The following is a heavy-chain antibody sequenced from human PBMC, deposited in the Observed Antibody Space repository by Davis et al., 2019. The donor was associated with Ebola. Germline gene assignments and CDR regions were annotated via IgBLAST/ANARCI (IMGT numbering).Heavy chain of an antibody. CDR3: TTTTVTVDY. CDR1: GFTFRGSA. CDR2: IRSKANSYAT. D-gene: IGHD4-17*01. J-gene: IGHJ4*02. Sequence: GGSLRLSCAASGFTFRGSAMHWVRQASGQGLEWVGRIRSKANSYATAYAASVKGRFTISRDDSKNTAYLQMNSLKTEDTAVYYCTTTTVTVDYWGQGTLVTVSS. V-gene: IGHV3-73*01.